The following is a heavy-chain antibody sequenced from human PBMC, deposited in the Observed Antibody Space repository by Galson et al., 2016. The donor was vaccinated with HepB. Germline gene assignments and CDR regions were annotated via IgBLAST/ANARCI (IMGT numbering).Heavy chain of an antibody. CDR2: IYPGDSDT. Sequence: QSGAEVKKPGESLKISCKASGYSFTNYWIGWVRQMPGKGLEWMGIIYPGDSDTRYSPSFQGQVTISADKSFSSAYLHWSSLKASDTAMDYCARPPFEYYFESSAACDIWGQGTMVTVSS. J-gene: IGHJ3*02. CDR1: GYSFTNYW. D-gene: IGHD3-22*01. CDR3: ARPPFEYYFESSAACDI. V-gene: IGHV5-51*01.